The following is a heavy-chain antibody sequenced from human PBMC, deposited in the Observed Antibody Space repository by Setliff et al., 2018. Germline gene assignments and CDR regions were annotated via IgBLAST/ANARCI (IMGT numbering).Heavy chain of an antibody. CDR2: ISAYNGNT. J-gene: IGHJ4*02. CDR1: GYSFSTYA. D-gene: IGHD5-18*01. CDR3: ARGYSYGPFGY. Sequence: ASVKVSCKASGYSFSTYAMHWVRQAPGQRLEGMGWISAYNGNTNYAQKLQGRVTMTTDTSTSTAYLELRSLRSDDTAVYYCARGYSYGPFGYWGQGTLVTVSS. V-gene: IGHV1-18*01.